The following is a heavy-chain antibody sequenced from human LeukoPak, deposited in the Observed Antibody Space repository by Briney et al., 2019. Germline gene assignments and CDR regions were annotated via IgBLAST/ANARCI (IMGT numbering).Heavy chain of an antibody. D-gene: IGHD3-3*01. CDR2: IKKDGSEK. CDR3: ARLREIPVFGVVTKSTSYFDY. CDR1: GFTFSSYW. V-gene: IGHV3-7*01. J-gene: IGHJ4*02. Sequence: GGSLRLSCAASGFTFSSYWMSWVRQAPGKGLEWVANIKKDGSEKYYVDSVKGRFTISRDDAKKSLYLQMNSLGAEDTAVYYCARLREIPVFGVVTKSTSYFDYWGQGTLVTVSS.